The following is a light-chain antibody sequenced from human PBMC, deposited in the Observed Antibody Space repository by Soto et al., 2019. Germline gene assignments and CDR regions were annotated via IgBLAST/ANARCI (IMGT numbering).Light chain of an antibody. CDR2: RNN. Sequence: QSVLTQPPSASGTPGQRVSVSCSGNSSNIGRNYVFWYQQLPGTAPKLLMYRNNQRPSGVPDRFSGSKSGTSASLAISGLRSEDKADYYCATWDDSLSGVVFGGGTQLTVL. CDR1: SSNIGRNY. V-gene: IGLV1-47*01. J-gene: IGLJ2*01. CDR3: ATWDDSLSGVV.